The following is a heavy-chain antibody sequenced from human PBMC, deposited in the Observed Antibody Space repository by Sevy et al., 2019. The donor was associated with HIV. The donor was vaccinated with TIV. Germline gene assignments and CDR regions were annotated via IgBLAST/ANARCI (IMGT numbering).Heavy chain of an antibody. CDR3: ARGSIAARVGAFDI. J-gene: IGHJ3*02. Sequence: GGSLRLSCAASGFTFSSYWMSWVRQAPGKGLEWVANIKQDGSEKYYVDSVKGRFTISRDNAKNSRYLQMNSLRAEDTAVYYCARGSIAARVGAFDIWGQGTMVTVSS. V-gene: IGHV3-7*01. CDR1: GFTFSSYW. CDR2: IKQDGSEK. D-gene: IGHD6-6*01.